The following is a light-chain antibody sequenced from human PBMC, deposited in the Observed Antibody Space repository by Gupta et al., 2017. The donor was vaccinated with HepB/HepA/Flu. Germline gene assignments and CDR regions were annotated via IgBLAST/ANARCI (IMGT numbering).Light chain of an antibody. CDR1: QSISSW. Sequence: IQMTPSPSTPSASVGDRVTIPCRASQSISSWLAWYQQKPGKAPKLLIYKASSLESGVPSRFSGSGSGTEFTLTISSLQPDDFATYYCQQYNSNPGTFGQGTKVEIK. V-gene: IGKV1-5*03. J-gene: IGKJ1*01. CDR3: QQYNSNPGT. CDR2: KAS.